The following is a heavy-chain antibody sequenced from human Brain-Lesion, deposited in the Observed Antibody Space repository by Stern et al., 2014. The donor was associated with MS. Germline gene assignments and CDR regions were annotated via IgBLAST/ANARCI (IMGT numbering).Heavy chain of an antibody. D-gene: IGHD3-3*01. J-gene: IGHJ6*02. V-gene: IGHV1-2*02. CDR1: GYIFTGYY. CDR3: ARDQRGITIFGVVTDYYYLGMDV. Sequence: QLVQSGAEVKKPGASVKVSCKTSGYIFTGYYIHWVRQAPGQGLEWMAWINPNTGGTKYAQKFQGRVTLSRDTSISTAYVELSSLTSDDTAVYYCARDQRGITIFGVVTDYYYLGMDVWGQGTTVTVSS. CDR2: INPNTGGT.